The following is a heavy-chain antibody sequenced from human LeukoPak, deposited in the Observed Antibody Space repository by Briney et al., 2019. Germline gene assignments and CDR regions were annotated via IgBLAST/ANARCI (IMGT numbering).Heavy chain of an antibody. CDR3: ARDLGYCSGGSCYHFDY. D-gene: IGHD2-15*01. CDR1: GGSFSGYY. CDR2: INHSGRT. J-gene: IGHJ4*02. Sequence: SETLSLTCAVYGGSFSGYYWSWIRQPPGKGPEWIGEINHSGRTNYNPSLKSRVTISGDTSKNQFSLRLSSVTAADTAVYYCARDLGYCSGGSCYHFDYWGQGTLVTVSS. V-gene: IGHV4-34*01.